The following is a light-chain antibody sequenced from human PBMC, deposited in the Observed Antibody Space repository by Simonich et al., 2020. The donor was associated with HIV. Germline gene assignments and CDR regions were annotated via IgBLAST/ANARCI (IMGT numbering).Light chain of an antibody. CDR1: QRIRNY. Sequence: DIQMTQSPSSLSASVGDRVNITCRASQRIRNYLNWYQQKPGKAPNLLIFAASTLQSGVPASFSGSGSGTDFTLTISSLQPEDVATYYCQQANTFPRTFGQGTKVEIK. V-gene: IGKV1-39*01. J-gene: IGKJ1*01. CDR2: AAS. CDR3: QQANTFPRT.